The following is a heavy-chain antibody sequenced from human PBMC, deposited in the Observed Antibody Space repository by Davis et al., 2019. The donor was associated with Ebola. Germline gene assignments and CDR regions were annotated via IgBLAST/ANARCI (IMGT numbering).Heavy chain of an antibody. J-gene: IGHJ6*02. CDR2: IDPSDSYT. V-gene: IGHV5-10-1*01. CDR1: GYSFTSYW. CDR3: ARQVNYYYYNGMDV. D-gene: IGHD1-7*01. Sequence: GESLKISCKGSGYSFTSYWISWVRQMPGKGLEWMGRIDPSDSYTNYSPSFQGHVTISVDKSIATAYLQWSSLKASDTAIYYCARQVNYYYYNGMDVWGRGTTVTVSS.